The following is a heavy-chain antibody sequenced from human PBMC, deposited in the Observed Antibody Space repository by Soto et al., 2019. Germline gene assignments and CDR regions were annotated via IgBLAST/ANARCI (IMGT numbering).Heavy chain of an antibody. J-gene: IGHJ5*02. D-gene: IGHD4-17*01. CDR1: GYTFTSYA. Sequence: GASVKVSCKASGYTFTSYAMHWVRQAPGQRLEWMGWINAGNGNTKYSQKFQGRVTITRDTSASTAYMELSSLRSEDTAVYYCARALLRPYGDYSWFDPWGQGTLVTVSS. CDR2: INAGNGNT. CDR3: ARALLRPYGDYSWFDP. V-gene: IGHV1-3*01.